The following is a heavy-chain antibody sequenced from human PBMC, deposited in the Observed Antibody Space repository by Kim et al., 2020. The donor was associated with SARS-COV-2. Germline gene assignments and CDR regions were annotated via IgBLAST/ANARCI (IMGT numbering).Heavy chain of an antibody. V-gene: IGHV4-61*01. J-gene: IGHJ2*01. Sequence: SETLSLTCTVSGGSVSSDPYYWNWIRQTPDKGLEWIGYMYFSGSTKYNPSLKSRVSISIDTYKNEFSLKLRSVSAADTAEYYCAKGAGWLIDDWGRGTL. CDR3: AKGAGWLIDD. CDR2: MYFSGST. CDR1: GGSVSSDPYY. D-gene: IGHD5-12*01.